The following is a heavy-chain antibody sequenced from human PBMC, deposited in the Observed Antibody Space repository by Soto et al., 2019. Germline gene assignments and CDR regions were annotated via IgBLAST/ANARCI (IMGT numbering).Heavy chain of an antibody. V-gene: IGHV3-7*01. Sequence: GGSLRLSCAASGFTFSSYWMSWVRQAPGKGLEWVANIKQDGSEKYYVDSVKGRFTISRDNAKNSLYLQMNSLRAEDTAVYYCARVGEYYGSGSYSWNSKYYYYGMDVWGQGTTVTVSS. J-gene: IGHJ6*02. CDR2: IKQDGSEK. CDR1: GFTFSSYW. CDR3: ARVGEYYGSGSYSWNSKYYYYGMDV. D-gene: IGHD3-10*01.